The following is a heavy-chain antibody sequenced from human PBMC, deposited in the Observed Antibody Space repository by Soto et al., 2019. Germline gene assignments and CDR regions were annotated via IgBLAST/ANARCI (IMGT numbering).Heavy chain of an antibody. CDR2: ISYDGSNK. J-gene: IGHJ6*01. D-gene: IGHD1-7*01. Sequence: QVQLVESGGGVVQPGRSLRLSCAASGFTFSSYGMHWVRQAPGKGLEWVAVISYDGSNKYYADSVKGRFTISRDNSKNTLYLQMNSLRAEDTAVYYCAKDRERTTQGLVSYYYYGMDVW. V-gene: IGHV3-30*18. CDR1: GFTFSSYG. CDR3: AKDRERTTQGLVSYYYYGMDV.